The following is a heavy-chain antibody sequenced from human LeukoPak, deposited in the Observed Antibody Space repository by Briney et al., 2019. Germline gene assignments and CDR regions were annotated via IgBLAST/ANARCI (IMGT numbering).Heavy chain of an antibody. CDR3: ARENTIFGVVIAYYFDY. V-gene: IGHV3-21*01. D-gene: IGHD3-3*01. Sequence: PGGSLRLSCAASGFTFSSYSMNWVRQAPGKGLEWVSSISSSSSYIYYADSVKGRFTISRDNAKNPLYLQMNSLRAEDTAVYYCARENTIFGVVIAYYFDYWGQGTLVTVSS. J-gene: IGHJ4*02. CDR2: ISSSSSYI. CDR1: GFTFSSYS.